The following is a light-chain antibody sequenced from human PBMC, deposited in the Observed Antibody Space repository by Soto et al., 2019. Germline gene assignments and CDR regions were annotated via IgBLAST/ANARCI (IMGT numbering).Light chain of an antibody. J-gene: IGLJ3*02. CDR3: QVWDSSTARV. V-gene: IGLV3-9*01. CDR2: RDS. CDR1: NIGSKN. Sequence: SYELTQPLSVSVALGQTARITCGGNNIGSKNVHWYQQKPGQAPVLVIYRDSNRPSGIPERFSGSNSGNTATLTISRAQAGDGADYYCQVWDSSTARVFGGGTQLTVL.